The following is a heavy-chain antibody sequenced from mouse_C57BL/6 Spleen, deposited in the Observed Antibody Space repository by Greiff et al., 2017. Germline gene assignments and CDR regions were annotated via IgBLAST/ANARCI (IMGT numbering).Heavy chain of an antibody. J-gene: IGHJ3*01. CDR1: GYTFTSYW. CDR3: ARSNNGYYGY. D-gene: IGHD2-3*01. Sequence: QVQLQQPGAELVRPGSSVKLSCKASGYTFTSYWMHWVKQRPIQGLEWIGNIDPSDSETHYNQKFKGKATLTVDKSSSTDYMQLSSLTSEVSAVSYCARSNNGYYGYWGQGTLVTVSA. V-gene: IGHV1-52*01. CDR2: IDPSDSET.